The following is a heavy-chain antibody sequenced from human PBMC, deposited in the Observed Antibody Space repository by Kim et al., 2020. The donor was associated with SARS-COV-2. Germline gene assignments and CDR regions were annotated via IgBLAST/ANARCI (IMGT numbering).Heavy chain of an antibody. J-gene: IGHJ4*02. Sequence: EDSVKGRFTISRDNAKNSLYLQMNSLRDEDTAVYYCARDLGTTGTTYFDYWGQGTLVTVSS. D-gene: IGHD1-1*01. V-gene: IGHV3-48*02. CDR3: ARDLGTTGTTYFDY.